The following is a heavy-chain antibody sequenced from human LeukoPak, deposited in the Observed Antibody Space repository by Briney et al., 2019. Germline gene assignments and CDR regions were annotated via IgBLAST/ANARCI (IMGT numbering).Heavy chain of an antibody. CDR1: GFTFSSYT. D-gene: IGHD3-16*02. J-gene: IGHJ4*02. CDR2: ISSSSSSI. Sequence: AGGSLRLSCSGSGFTFSSYTMNWVRQAPGKGLEWVSSISSSSSSISYADSVKGRFTISRDNAEKSVYLQMNTLRVEDTAIYYCVRTNYVWGSYRYAFDYWGQGTLVTVSS. CDR3: VRTNYVWGSYRYAFDY. V-gene: IGHV3-21*01.